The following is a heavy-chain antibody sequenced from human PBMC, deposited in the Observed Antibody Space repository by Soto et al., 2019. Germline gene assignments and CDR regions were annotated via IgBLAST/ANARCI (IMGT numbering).Heavy chain of an antibody. CDR2: IYYSGST. CDR3: ARWGSYYYGMDV. CDR1: GGSISSRSYY. J-gene: IGHJ6*02. Sequence: QLQLQESGPGLVKPSETLSLTCTVSGGSISSRSYYWGWIRQPPGKGLEWIGSIYYSGSTYYNPSLKSRVTISVDTSKNQFSLKLSSVTAADTAVYYCARWGSYYYGMDVWGQGTTVTVSS. D-gene: IGHD2-15*01. V-gene: IGHV4-39*01.